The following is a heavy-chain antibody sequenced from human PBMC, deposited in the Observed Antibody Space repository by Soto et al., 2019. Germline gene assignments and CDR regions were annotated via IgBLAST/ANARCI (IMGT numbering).Heavy chain of an antibody. CDR2: ISYDGSNK. V-gene: IGHV3-30-3*01. Sequence: PGGSLRLSCAASGFTFSSYAMHWVRQAPGKGLEWVAVISYDGSNKYYADSVKGRFTISRDNSKNTLYLQMNSLRAEDTAVYYCARGEWELLRLIDYWGQGTLVTVSS. CDR3: ARGEWELLRLIDY. J-gene: IGHJ4*02. D-gene: IGHD1-26*01. CDR1: GFTFSSYA.